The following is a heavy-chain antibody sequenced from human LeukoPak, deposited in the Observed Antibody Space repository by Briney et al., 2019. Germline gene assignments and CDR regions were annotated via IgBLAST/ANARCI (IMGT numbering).Heavy chain of an antibody. J-gene: IGHJ4*02. Sequence: GGSLPLSCAASGFTFNSYAMTWVRQAPGKGLEWVSAISGSGGSTYYADSVKGRFTISRDNSKNTLYLQMNSLRAEDTAVYYCAKDLAAVAGPSYFDYWGQGTLVTVSS. CDR2: ISGSGGST. CDR1: GFTFNSYA. V-gene: IGHV3-23*01. D-gene: IGHD6-19*01. CDR3: AKDLAAVAGPSYFDY.